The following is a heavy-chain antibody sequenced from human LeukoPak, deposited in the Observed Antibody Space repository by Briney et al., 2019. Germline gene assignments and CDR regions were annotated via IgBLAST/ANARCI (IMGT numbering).Heavy chain of an antibody. Sequence: GGSLRLSCAASGFTFSSYTMHWVRQAPGKGLEYVAAIISHGGSTYYANSVQGRFTISRDNSKNTLYLQMGSLRAEDKAVYYCARVLMGATKSNYNYYVMDVWGQGTTVTVSS. V-gene: IGHV3-64*01. CDR1: GFTFSSYT. CDR2: IISHGGST. J-gene: IGHJ6*02. CDR3: ARVLMGATKSNYNYYVMDV. D-gene: IGHD1-26*01.